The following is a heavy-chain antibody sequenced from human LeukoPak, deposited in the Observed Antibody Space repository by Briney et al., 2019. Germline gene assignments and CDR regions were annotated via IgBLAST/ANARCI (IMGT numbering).Heavy chain of an antibody. CDR2: ISHDGGNE. CDR3: ARDKTNNGDYYNWFDP. D-gene: IGHD4-17*01. CDR1: GFTFSSYA. Sequence: ALRLSCAASGFTFSSYAMHWVRQAPGKVLEWVAVISHDGGNEYYADSVKGRFAISRDNSHNTLYLQMNSLRAEDTAVYYCARDKTNNGDYYNWFDPWGQGTLVTVSS. J-gene: IGHJ5*02. V-gene: IGHV3-30*09.